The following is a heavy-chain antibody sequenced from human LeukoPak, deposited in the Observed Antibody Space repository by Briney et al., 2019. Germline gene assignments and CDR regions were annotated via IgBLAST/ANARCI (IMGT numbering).Heavy chain of an antibody. J-gene: IGHJ4*02. CDR3: AKLPLRGYSGYDSAY. CDR2: ISRSGGST. CDR1: GFTFSSYA. V-gene: IGHV3-23*01. Sequence: GGSLRLSCAASGFTFSSYAMSWVRQTPGKALEWVSAISRSGGSTYYADSVKGRFTISRDNSKNTLYLQMNSLRAEDTAVYYCAKLPLRGYSGYDSAYWGQGTLVTVSS. D-gene: IGHD5-12*01.